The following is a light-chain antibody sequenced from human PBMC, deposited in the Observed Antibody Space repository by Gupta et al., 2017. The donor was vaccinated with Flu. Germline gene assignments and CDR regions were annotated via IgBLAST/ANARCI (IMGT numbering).Light chain of an antibody. J-gene: IGKJ2*01. CDR1: QSLLHNNGFNY. V-gene: IGKV2-28*01. Sequence: DVVMTQSPPALPVTLGEPASISCRSSQSLLHNNGFNYLDWYLQKPGQAPQLLIYLGSTWASGVPDRFSGSGSGTDFTLQISRVEAEDIGIYYCMQSVQPPHTFGQGTKLEIK. CDR3: MQSVQPPHT. CDR2: LGS.